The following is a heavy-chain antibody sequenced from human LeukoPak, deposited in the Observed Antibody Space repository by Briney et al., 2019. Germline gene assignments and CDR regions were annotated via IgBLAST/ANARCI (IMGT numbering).Heavy chain of an antibody. Sequence: GGSLRLSCAASGFTFSSYEMNWVRQAPGKGLEWVSYISSSGSTIYYADSVKGRFTISRDNAKNSLYLQMNSLRAEDTAVYYCARGYDSRGYYPDYWGQGTLVTVSS. V-gene: IGHV3-48*03. J-gene: IGHJ4*02. CDR3: ARGYDSRGYYPDY. CDR2: ISSSGSTI. D-gene: IGHD3-22*01. CDR1: GFTFSSYE.